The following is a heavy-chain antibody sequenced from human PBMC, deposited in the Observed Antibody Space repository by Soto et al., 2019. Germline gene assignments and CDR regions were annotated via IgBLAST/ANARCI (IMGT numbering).Heavy chain of an antibody. D-gene: IGHD6-6*01. J-gene: IGHJ4*02. Sequence: SVKVSCKASGGTFSSYAISWVRQAPGQGLEWMGGINPIFGTPHYAQKYQGRVTITADTFTNTAYMELTRLTSDDTAVYFCAREGRHCDNWGQGTPATVS. V-gene: IGHV1-69*06. CDR3: AREGRHCDN. CDR1: GGTFSSYA. CDR2: INPIFGTP.